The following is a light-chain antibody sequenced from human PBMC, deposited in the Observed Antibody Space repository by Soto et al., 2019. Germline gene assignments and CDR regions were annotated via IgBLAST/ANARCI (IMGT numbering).Light chain of an antibody. CDR2: AVS. Sequence: GFPGRRITNSSSGTSSDIGSYNHVAWYQQFPGKSPKLMIYAVSDRPPGVSDRFSGSKSGITASLTISGLQTEDEADYYCISYTDWQSHLCGTRTNVTVL. J-gene: IGLJ1*01. CDR3: ISYTDWQSHL. CDR1: SSDIGSYNH. V-gene: IGLV2-14*03.